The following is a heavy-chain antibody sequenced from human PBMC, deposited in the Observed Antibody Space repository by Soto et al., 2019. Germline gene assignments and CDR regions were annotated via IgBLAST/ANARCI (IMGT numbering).Heavy chain of an antibody. Sequence: ASVKVSCKASGYTFTSYCISWVRQAPGQGLEWMGWISAYNGNTNYAQKLQGRVTMTTDTSTSTAYMELRSLRSDDTAVYYCARDIGYSGYASFFLFNPWGQGTLVTVSS. V-gene: IGHV1-18*04. CDR3: ARDIGYSGYASFFLFNP. CDR1: GYTFTSYC. CDR2: ISAYNGNT. D-gene: IGHD5-12*01. J-gene: IGHJ5*02.